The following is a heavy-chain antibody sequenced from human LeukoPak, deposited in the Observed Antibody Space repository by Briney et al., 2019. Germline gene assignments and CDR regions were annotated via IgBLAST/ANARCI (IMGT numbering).Heavy chain of an antibody. J-gene: IGHJ4*01. V-gene: IGHV4-34*01. Sequence: PSHTLSLTCAVYSGSFSAYNWSWIRLTPGTGMDWIREIKDGGITNYTPSLISHLTISQDTSTNQMSLNLHSPTAADTAVSYCVRPFAGPVGDHSGHGTLVTVSS. CDR2: IKDGGIT. CDR3: VRPFAGPVGDH. D-gene: IGHD3-10*01. CDR1: SGSFSAYN.